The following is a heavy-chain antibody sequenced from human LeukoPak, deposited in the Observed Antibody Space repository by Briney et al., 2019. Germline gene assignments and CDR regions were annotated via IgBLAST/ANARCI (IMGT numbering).Heavy chain of an antibody. CDR1: GYTFTNYG. J-gene: IGHJ4*02. Sequence: ASVNVTFKASGYTFTNYGISWLRQAPGQGLEWMGWISAYNGNTNYAQKLQVRVTMTTDTSTSTAYMELRSLRSDDTAVYYCARVVYYYYDSSGYPRPDYWGRGTLVTVSS. CDR3: ARVVYYYYDSSGYPRPDY. CDR2: ISAYNGNT. V-gene: IGHV1-18*01. D-gene: IGHD3-22*01.